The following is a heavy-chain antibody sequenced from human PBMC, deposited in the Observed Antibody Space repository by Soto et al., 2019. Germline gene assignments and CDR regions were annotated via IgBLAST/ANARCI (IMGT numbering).Heavy chain of an antibody. J-gene: IGHJ4*02. CDR2: IYHYGST. Sequence: SETLSLTCAVSGGSISSSNWWSWVRQPPGKGLEWIGQIYHYGSTNYNPSLKSRVTISVDKSKNQFSLKLSSVTAADTAVYYCARDGPAIGDFDYWGQGTLVTVSS. V-gene: IGHV4-4*02. CDR3: ARDGPAIGDFDY. CDR1: GGSISSSNW. D-gene: IGHD2-15*01.